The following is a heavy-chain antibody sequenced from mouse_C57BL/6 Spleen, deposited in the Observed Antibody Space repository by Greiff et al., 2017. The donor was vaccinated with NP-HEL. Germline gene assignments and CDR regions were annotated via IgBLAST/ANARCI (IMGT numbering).Heavy chain of an antibody. V-gene: IGHV2-6*03. CDR2: IWSDGST. Sequence: VKVVESGPGLVAPSQSLSITCTVSGFSLTSYGVHWVRQPPGKGLEWLVGIWSDGSTTSNSAIKSRLSIRKDNSKSQVFLKMNSLQTDDTAMYYCARGRLTCAMDDWGQGTSVTVSS. J-gene: IGHJ4*01. CDR1: GFSLTSYG. D-gene: IGHD2-4*01. CDR3: ARGRLTCAMDD.